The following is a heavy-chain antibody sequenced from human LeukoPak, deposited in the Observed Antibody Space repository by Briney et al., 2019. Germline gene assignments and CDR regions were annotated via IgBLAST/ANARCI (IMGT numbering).Heavy chain of an antibody. J-gene: IGHJ5*02. V-gene: IGHV1-46*01. CDR3: ERAGGYCSGGRCYNWFDP. Sequence: ASVKVSCKASGYTFTTSYIHWVRQAPGQGLEWMGRINPSGGSTTYAQKFQGRVTMTRDTSTSTVYMELSRLRSEDTAVYYCERAGGYCSGGRCYNWFDPWGQGTLVIVSS. D-gene: IGHD2-15*01. CDR2: INPSGGST. CDR1: GYTFTTSY.